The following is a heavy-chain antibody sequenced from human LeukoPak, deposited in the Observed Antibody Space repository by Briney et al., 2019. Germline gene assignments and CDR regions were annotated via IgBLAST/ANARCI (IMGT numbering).Heavy chain of an antibody. CDR1: GGSFSGYY. CDR3: ARVSALRYFDWFDY. V-gene: IGHV4-34*01. CDR2: INHSGST. J-gene: IGHJ4*02. Sequence: SETLSLTCAVYGGSFSGYYWSWIRQPPGKGLEWIGEINHSGSTNYNPSLMSRVTISVDTSKNQFSLKLSSVTAADTAVYYCARVSALRYFDWFDYWGQGTLVTVS. D-gene: IGHD3-9*01.